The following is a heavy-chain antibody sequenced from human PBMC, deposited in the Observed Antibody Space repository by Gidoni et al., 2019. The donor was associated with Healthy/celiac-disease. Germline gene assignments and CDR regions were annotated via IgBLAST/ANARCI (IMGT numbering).Heavy chain of an antibody. CDR3: AREVGATQFDY. Sequence: QLQLQESGPGLVTPSAPLSLTCTVSGGSISSSSYSWGWIRQPPGKGLEWIGSIYYSGITYYNPSLKSRVTISVDTSKNQFSLKLSSVTAADTAVYYCAREVGATQFDYWGQGTLVTVSS. CDR1: GGSISSSSYS. J-gene: IGHJ4*02. D-gene: IGHD1-26*01. CDR2: IYYSGIT. V-gene: IGHV4-39*01.